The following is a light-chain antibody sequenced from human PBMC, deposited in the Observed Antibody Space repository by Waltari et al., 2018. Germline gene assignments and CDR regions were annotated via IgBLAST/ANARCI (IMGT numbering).Light chain of an antibody. Sequence: QSVLTQPPSASGTPGQRVTISCSGSSSNIGSYTVNWYQQLPGTAPKLLIYSKNRRPSGVPDRFSGSKSVTSASLAISGLQSEDEADDYCEAWDDSLNGRGVFGGGTKLTVL. CDR3: EAWDDSLNGRGV. J-gene: IGLJ3*02. CDR2: SKN. CDR1: SSNIGSYT. V-gene: IGLV1-44*01.